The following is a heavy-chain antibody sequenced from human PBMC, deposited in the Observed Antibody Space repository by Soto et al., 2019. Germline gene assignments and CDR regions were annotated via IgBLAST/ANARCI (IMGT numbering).Heavy chain of an antibody. Sequence: QLQLQESGSGLVQPSQTLSLTCTASGGSISTYDYSWSWIRQPPGGGLEWIGSIYQTGRTYVIPSLKSRVTMSLDKSKNQFSLNLTAVTAADTALYYCAREMTIFGVAPGGGLDVWGQGITVTVSS. V-gene: IGHV4-30-2*01. J-gene: IGHJ6*02. CDR2: IYQTGRT. CDR3: AREMTIFGVAPGGGLDV. D-gene: IGHD3-3*01. CDR1: GGSISTYDYS.